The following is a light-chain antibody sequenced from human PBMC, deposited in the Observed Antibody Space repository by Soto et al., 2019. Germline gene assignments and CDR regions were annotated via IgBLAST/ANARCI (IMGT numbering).Light chain of an antibody. V-gene: IGKV1-12*01. CDR3: QQANRFPLT. CDR1: QGISSR. J-gene: IGKJ4*01. Sequence: DLQMTQSPSSVSASVGDRVTITCRASQGISSRLAWYQQKPGKAPNHLIYAASSLQSGVPSRFSGSGSGTDFTLTIISLQPEDSATYYCQQANRFPLTFGGGTRVEIK. CDR2: AAS.